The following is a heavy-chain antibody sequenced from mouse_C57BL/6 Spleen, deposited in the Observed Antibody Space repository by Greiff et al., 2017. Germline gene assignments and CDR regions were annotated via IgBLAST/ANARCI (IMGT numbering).Heavy chain of an antibody. J-gene: IGHJ2*01. V-gene: IGHV1-64*01. D-gene: IGHD2-3*01. CDR2: IHPNSGST. Sequence: VQLQQSGAELVKPGASVKLSCKASGYTFTSYWMHWVKQRPGQGLEWIGMIHPNSGSTNYNEKFKSKATLTVDKSSSTAYMQLSSLTSEDSAVYYCARSGDGWGDYWGQGTTLTVSS. CDR1: GYTFTSYW. CDR3: ARSGDGWGDY.